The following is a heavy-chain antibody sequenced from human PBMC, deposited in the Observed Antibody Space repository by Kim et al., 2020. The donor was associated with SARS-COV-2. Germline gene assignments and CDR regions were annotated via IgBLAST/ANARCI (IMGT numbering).Heavy chain of an antibody. D-gene: IGHD5-18*01. Sequence: GESLKISCKGSGYSFTSYWIGWVRQMPGKGLEWMGIIYPGDSDTRYSPSFQGQVTISADKSISTAYLQWSSLKASDTAMYYCARSREWIQLWLPYYFDYWGQGTLVTVSS. CDR1: GYSFTSYW. V-gene: IGHV5-51*01. CDR2: IYPGDSDT. J-gene: IGHJ4*02. CDR3: ARSREWIQLWLPYYFDY.